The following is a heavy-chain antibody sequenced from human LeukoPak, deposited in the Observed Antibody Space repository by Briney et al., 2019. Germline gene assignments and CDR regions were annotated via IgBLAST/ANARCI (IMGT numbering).Heavy chain of an antibody. CDR1: GFTVSSNY. V-gene: IGHV3-53*04. J-gene: IGHJ4*02. Sequence: GRSLRLSCAASGFTVSSNYMSCGRHAPGEGLGCVSVIYSGGSTYHADSVKGRFTTSRQNTKNTLYLQMTSLRAEDTAVYYCAREDRYGSGSFDYWGQETLGTVSS. CDR2: IYSGGST. D-gene: IGHD3-10*01. CDR3: AREDRYGSGSFDY.